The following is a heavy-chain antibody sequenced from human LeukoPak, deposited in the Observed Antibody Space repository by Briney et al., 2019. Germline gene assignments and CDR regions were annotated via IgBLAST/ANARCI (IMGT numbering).Heavy chain of an antibody. D-gene: IGHD3-3*01. CDR3: SRVPYYDFEYYYGREV. Sequence: GGSLRLSCAPSGFTFSSYRMNWVRQAPGEGLEWVSVICGSVSTTYYADSAKGRFTISKDNSKNTLYLQMNSQRAEDTAVYYGSRVPYYDFEYYYGREVWGQETTVTVPS. CDR1: GFTFSSYR. CDR2: ICGSVSTT. J-gene: IGHJ6*02. V-gene: IGHV3-48*01.